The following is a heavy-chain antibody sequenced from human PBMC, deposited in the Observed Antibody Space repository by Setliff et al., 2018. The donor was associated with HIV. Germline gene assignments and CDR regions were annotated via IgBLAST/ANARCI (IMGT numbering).Heavy chain of an antibody. Sequence: GSLRLSCAASGFTFSSYTMNWVRQAPGKGVEWISYISSSGSSIYLANSVKGRFIISRDNAKNALYLQMNSLRAEDTAVYYCARDWGEHYDSSGFSSWGQGTLVTVSS. J-gene: IGHJ5*02. CDR2: ISSSGSSI. CDR1: GFTFSSYT. V-gene: IGHV3-48*04. D-gene: IGHD3-22*01. CDR3: ARDWGEHYDSSGFSS.